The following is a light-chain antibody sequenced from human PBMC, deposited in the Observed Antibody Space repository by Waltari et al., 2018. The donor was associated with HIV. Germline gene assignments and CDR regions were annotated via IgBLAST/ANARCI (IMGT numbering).Light chain of an antibody. CDR1: QSVSSSY. J-gene: IGKJ2*02. V-gene: IGKV3-20*01. CDR2: GAS. Sequence: EIVMTQSPATLSVSPGERATLSCRASQSVSSSYLAWYQQKPGQAPRLLIYGASSRATGIPDRFSGSGSGTDFTLTISRLEPEDFAVYYCQQYGSSRTFGQGTKLEIK. CDR3: QQYGSSRT.